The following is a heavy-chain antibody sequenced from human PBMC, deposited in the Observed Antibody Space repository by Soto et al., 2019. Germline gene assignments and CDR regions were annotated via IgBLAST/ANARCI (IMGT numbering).Heavy chain of an antibody. CDR1: GYTFTSYG. CDR2: ISVYNGNT. J-gene: IGHJ5*02. D-gene: IGHD2-2*01. Sequence: GASVKVSCKASGYTFTSYGISWVRQAPGQGLEWMGWISVYNGNTNYAQRLQGRVTVTTDTSTSTAYMELRSLRSDDTAIYYCARDNSRTHDPWGQGTLVTVSS. V-gene: IGHV1-18*01. CDR3: ARDNSRTHDP.